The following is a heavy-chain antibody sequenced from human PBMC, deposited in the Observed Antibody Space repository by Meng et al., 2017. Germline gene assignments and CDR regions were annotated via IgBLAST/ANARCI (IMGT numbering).Heavy chain of an antibody. D-gene: IGHD6-19*01. CDR1: GGTFSSYA. J-gene: IGHJ4*02. CDR2: IIPIFGTA. CDR3: ARDRDSSGWSYYFDY. V-gene: IGHV1-69*06. Sequence: QGQLVESGAEVKKPWYSVKVSCKASGGTFSSYAISWVRQAPGQGLEWMGGIIPIFGTANYAQKFQGRVTITADKSTSTAYMELSSLRSEDTAVYYCARDRDSSGWSYYFDYWGQGTLVTVSS.